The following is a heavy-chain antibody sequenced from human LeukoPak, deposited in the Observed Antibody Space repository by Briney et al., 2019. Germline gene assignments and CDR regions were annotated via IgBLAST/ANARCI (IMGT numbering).Heavy chain of an antibody. CDR2: IIPILGTA. CDR3: TRSAGCTNGVCYFNWFDP. J-gene: IGHJ5*02. Sequence: ASVKVSCKASGYTFTSYYMHWVRQAPGQGLEWMGRIIPILGTANYAQKFQGRVTITADKSTSTAYMELSSLRSEDTAVYYCTRSAGCTNGVCYFNWFDPWGQGTLVTVSS. CDR1: GYTFTSYY. V-gene: IGHV1-69*08. D-gene: IGHD2-8*01.